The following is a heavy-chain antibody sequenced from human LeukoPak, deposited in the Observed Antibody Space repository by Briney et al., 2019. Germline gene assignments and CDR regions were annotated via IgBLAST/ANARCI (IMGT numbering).Heavy chain of an antibody. J-gene: IGHJ4*02. Sequence: ASVKVSCKASGYTFPSYFMHWVRQAPGQGLEWMGTFSPGGGSTTYAQKFQGRVTMTRDMSTTTVYMELSSLRSEDTAVYYCARESIRNTWIQLWTYQDYWGQGTLVTVSS. CDR2: FSPGGGST. V-gene: IGHV1-46*01. CDR1: GYTFPSYF. CDR3: ARESIRNTWIQLWTYQDY. D-gene: IGHD5-18*01.